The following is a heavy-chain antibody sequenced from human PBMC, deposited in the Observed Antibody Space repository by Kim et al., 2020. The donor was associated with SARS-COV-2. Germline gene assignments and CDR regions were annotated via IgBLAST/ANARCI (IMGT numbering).Heavy chain of an antibody. J-gene: IGHJ6*01. CDR3: ARDMAYISTYAGAMDV. D-gene: IGHD1-20*01. Sequence: GGSLRLSCAASGFIFSDYYMNWIRQSPGKGLEWVSCISSNSSSIYYADSVKGRFTVSRDNAKTSLYLQMNSLRAEDKALYYCARDMAYISTYAGAMDVWG. CDR1: GFIFSDYY. CDR2: ISSNSSSI. V-gene: IGHV3-11*01.